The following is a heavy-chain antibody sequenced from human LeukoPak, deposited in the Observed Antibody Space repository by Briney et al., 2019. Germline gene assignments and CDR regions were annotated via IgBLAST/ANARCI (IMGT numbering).Heavy chain of an antibody. CDR1: GYSISSGYY. D-gene: IGHD3-9*01. J-gene: IGHJ3*02. V-gene: IGHV4-38-2*01. CDR3: ARAYYDILTGYPPDAFDI. CDR2: IYHSGHT. Sequence: PSETLSLTCGVSGYSISSGYYWGWIRQPPGKVLELIGSIYHSGHTYRNPSLKSRVTMSVDTSKNQFSLKLTSGIAADTAVYYCARAYYDILTGYPPDAFDIWGQGTMVTVSS.